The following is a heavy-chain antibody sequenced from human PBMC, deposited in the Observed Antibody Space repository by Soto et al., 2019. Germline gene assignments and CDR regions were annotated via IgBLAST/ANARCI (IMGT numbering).Heavy chain of an antibody. J-gene: IGHJ4*02. CDR2: IYYSGST. V-gene: IGHV4-59*08. D-gene: IGHD3-3*01. CDR3: ARSPYYDFWSGYYYFDY. CDR1: GGSISSYY. Sequence: SETLSLTCTVSGGSISSYYWSWIRQPPGKGLEWIGYIYYSGSTNYNPSLKSRVTISVDTSKNQFSLKLSSVTAADTAVYYCARSPYYDFWSGYYYFDYWGQGTLVTVSS.